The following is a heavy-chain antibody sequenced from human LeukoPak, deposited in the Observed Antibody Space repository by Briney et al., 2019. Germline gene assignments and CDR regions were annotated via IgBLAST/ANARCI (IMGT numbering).Heavy chain of an antibody. V-gene: IGHV1-69*04. CDR2: IIPILGTA. Sequence: SVKVSCKASGGTFNSFAISWVRQAPGQGLEWVGRIIPILGTAVYAQRFQGRVTITADKSTSTAYMELSSLRSEDTAMYYCATTYYFDSYYYYGMDVWGQGTTVTVSS. CDR1: GGTFNSFA. CDR3: ATTYYFDSYYYYGMDV. D-gene: IGHD3-10*01. J-gene: IGHJ6*02.